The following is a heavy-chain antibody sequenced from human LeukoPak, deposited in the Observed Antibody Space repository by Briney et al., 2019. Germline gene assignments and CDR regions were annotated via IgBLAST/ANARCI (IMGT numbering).Heavy chain of an antibody. CDR3: ARNNWSTYYYYYYMDV. J-gene: IGHJ6*03. CDR2: IYHSGST. V-gene: IGHV4-38-2*01. Sequence: SETLSLTCAVSGYSISSGYYWGWIRQPPEKGLEWIGSIYHSGSTYYNPSLKSRVTISVDTSKNQFSLKLSSVTAADTAVYYCARNNWSTYYYYYYMDVWGKGTTVTVSS. D-gene: IGHD1-1*01. CDR1: GYSISSGYY.